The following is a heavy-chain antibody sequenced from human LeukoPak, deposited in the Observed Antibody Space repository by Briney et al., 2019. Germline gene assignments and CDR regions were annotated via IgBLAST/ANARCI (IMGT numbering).Heavy chain of an antibody. Sequence: GGSLRLSCAASGFTFTNYAMSWVRQAPGKGLEWVSAISDRGDRTYYTDSVKGRFTISRDNSKTTLYLQMNSLRAEDTAVYYCAKDGSGSYYTPSNFDYWGQGTRVTISS. D-gene: IGHD3-10*01. CDR2: ISDRGDRT. J-gene: IGHJ4*02. CDR1: GFTFTNYA. CDR3: AKDGSGSYYTPSNFDY. V-gene: IGHV3-23*01.